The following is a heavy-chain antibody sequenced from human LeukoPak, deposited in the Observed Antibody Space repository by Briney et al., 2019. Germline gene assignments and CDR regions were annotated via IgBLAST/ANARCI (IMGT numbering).Heavy chain of an antibody. D-gene: IGHD3-10*01. V-gene: IGHV3-30*03. CDR1: GFTFTTYG. CDR2: ITHEGYYK. CDR3: ARDLSPVVRASPMGY. J-gene: IGHJ4*02. Sequence: PGTSLRLSCAASGFTFTTYGMHWVRQSPGKGLEWVALITHEGYYKYFSDSVKGRFTISSDTSKNTLYLQMNSLRAEDTAVYYCARDLSPVVRASPMGYWGQGTLVTV.